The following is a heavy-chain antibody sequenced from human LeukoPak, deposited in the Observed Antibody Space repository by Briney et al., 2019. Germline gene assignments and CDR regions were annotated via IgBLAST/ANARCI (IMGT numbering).Heavy chain of an antibody. CDR3: ARHHGGSVRFDY. CDR1: GGSISSYF. J-gene: IGHJ4*02. CDR2: IYYSGST. V-gene: IGHV4-59*08. D-gene: IGHD3-10*01. Sequence: SETLSLTCTVSGGSISSYFWSWIRQPPGKGLEWIGYIYYSGSTSYNPSLKSRVTISVDRSKNQFSLKVSSVTAADTAVYYCARHHGGSVRFDYWGQGTLVTVSS.